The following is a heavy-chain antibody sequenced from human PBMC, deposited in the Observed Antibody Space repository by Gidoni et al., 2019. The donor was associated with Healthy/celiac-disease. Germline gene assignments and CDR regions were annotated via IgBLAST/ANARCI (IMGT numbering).Heavy chain of an antibody. D-gene: IGHD3-22*01. CDR1: GGSFSGYY. V-gene: IGHV4-34*01. CDR2: INNSGST. Sequence: QVQLQQWGAGLLKPSETLSLTCAVYGGSFSGYYWSWIRQPPGKGLEWIGEINNSGSTNYNPSLKRRVTISVDTSKNQFALKLSSVTAADTAVYYCAKTYYYDSSGYYRPRHNWFDPWGQGTLVTVSS. J-gene: IGHJ5*02. CDR3: AKTYYYDSSGYYRPRHNWFDP.